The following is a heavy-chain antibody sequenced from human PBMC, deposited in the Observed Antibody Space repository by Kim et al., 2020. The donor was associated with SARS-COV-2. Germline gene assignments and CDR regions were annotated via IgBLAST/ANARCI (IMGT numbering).Heavy chain of an antibody. D-gene: IGHD1-26*01. Sequence: YADSVKGRFTMSRDNSKRTLFLQMNSLRAEDMAVYYCATEQWELLGWGQGTLVTVSS. CDR3: ATEQWELLG. V-gene: IGHV3-23*01. J-gene: IGHJ4*02.